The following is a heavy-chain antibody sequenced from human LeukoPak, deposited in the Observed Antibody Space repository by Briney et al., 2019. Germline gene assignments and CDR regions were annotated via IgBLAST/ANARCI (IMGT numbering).Heavy chain of an antibody. Sequence: SETLSLTCAVSGGSISSGGYSWSWIRQPPGKGLEWIGYIYHSGSTYYNPSLKSRVTISVDRSKNQFSLKLNSVTAADTAVYYCARARSAFDIWGQGTMVTVSS. V-gene: IGHV4-30-2*01. CDR1: GGSISSGGYS. CDR2: IYHSGST. J-gene: IGHJ3*02. CDR3: ARARSAFDI.